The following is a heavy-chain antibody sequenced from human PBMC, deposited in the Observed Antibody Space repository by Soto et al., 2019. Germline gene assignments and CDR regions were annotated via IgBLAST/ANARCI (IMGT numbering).Heavy chain of an antibody. V-gene: IGHV3-23*01. CDR1: GFTFSSYA. CDR2: ISGSGAST. Sequence: PGGSLRLSCAASGFTFSSYAMSWVRQAPGKGLEWVSAISGSGASTYYADSVRGRFTISRDNTRNSLYLQMNTLTVEDTAVYYCARDPNYFGSGSYVWFDPWGQGTQVTVSS. J-gene: IGHJ5*02. D-gene: IGHD3-10*01. CDR3: ARDPNYFGSGSYVWFDP.